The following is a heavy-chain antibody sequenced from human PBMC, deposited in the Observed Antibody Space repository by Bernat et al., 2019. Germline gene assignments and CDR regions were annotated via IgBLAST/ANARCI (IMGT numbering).Heavy chain of an antibody. Sequence: EVQLVESGGGLVQPGGSLRLSCAASGFTFSSYSMNWVRQAPGKGLEWVSSISSSSSYIYYADSVKGRFTISRDNAKNSLYLQMNSLRAEDTAVYYCARDSIAAAGTAAYYYYGMDVWGQGTTVTVSS. V-gene: IGHV3-21*01. CDR1: GFTFSSYS. J-gene: IGHJ6*02. D-gene: IGHD6-13*01. CDR2: ISSSSSYI. CDR3: ARDSIAAAGTAAYYYYGMDV.